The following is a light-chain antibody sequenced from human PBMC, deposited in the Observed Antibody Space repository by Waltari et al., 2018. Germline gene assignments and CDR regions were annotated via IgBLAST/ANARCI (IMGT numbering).Light chain of an antibody. CDR3: QKYNSAPWT. J-gene: IGKJ1*01. Sequence: DIQMTQSPSSLSASVGDRVTITCRAIQGISNYLAWYQKKPGKVPKLLIYAASTLQSGVPSRFSGSGSGTDFTLTISSLQPEDVATYYCQKYNSAPWTFGQGTKVEIK. CDR1: QGISNY. V-gene: IGKV1-27*01. CDR2: AAS.